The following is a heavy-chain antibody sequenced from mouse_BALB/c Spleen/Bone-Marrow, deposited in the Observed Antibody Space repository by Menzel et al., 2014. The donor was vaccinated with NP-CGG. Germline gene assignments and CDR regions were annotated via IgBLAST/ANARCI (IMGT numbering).Heavy chain of an antibody. CDR1: GYTFTTYW. CDR2: VDPSDGYT. J-gene: IGHJ3*01. Sequence: QVQLQQSEAELVTPGASVKLSCKASGYTFTTYWMHWVKQRPGHGLEWIGQVDPSDGYTNYSQMFKGKATLTVDKSSSTAYMRLSSLSSEDSAVYYCARGGDNFAWFAYWGQGTLVTVSA. CDR3: ARGGDNFAWFAY. V-gene: IGHV1-69*02. D-gene: IGHD1-3*01.